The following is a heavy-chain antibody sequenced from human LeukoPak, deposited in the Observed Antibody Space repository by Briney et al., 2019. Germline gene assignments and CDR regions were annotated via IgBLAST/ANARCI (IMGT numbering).Heavy chain of an antibody. D-gene: IGHD3-10*01. V-gene: IGHV4-59*05. CDR3: ARQNVLLWFGEG. Sequence: SETLSLTCTVSGGSISSYYWSWIRQPPGKGLEWIGSIYYSGSTYYNPSLKSRVTISVDTSKNQSSLKLSSVTAADTAVYYCARQNVLLWFGEGWGQGTLVTVSS. CDR1: GGSISSYY. J-gene: IGHJ4*02. CDR2: IYYSGST.